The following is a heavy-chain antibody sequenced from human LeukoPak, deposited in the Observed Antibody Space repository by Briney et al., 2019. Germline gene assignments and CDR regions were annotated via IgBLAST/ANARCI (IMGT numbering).Heavy chain of an antibody. CDR2: ISSSSSYI. Sequence: GGSLRLSCAASGFTFSSYSMNWVRQAPGKGLGWVSSISSSSSYIYYADSVKGRFTISRDNAKNSLYLQMNSLRAEDTALYYCARSVAASRDYWGQGTLVTVSS. CDR1: GFTFSSYS. J-gene: IGHJ4*02. CDR3: ARSVAASRDY. D-gene: IGHD2-15*01. V-gene: IGHV3-21*04.